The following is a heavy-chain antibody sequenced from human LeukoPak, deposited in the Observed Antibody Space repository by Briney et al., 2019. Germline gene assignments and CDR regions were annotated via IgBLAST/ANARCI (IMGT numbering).Heavy chain of an antibody. CDR3: ARNNVEMATSFDY. V-gene: IGHV3-21*01. D-gene: IGHD5-24*01. J-gene: IGHJ4*02. CDR2: ISSSSSYI. CDR1: GFTFSSYS. Sequence: GGSLRHSCAASGFTFSSYSMNWVRQAPGKGLEWVSSISSSSSYIYYADSVKGRFTISRDNAKNSLYLQMNSLRAEDTAVYYCARNNVEMATSFDYWGQGTLVTVSS.